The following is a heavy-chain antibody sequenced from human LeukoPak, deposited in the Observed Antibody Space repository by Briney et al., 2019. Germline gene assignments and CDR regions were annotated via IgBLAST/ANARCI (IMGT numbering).Heavy chain of an antibody. CDR1: GFTFSSYA. D-gene: IGHD3-10*01. J-gene: IGHJ4*02. Sequence: PGGSLRLSCAASGFTFSSYAMHWVRQAPGKGLEWVAVISYDGSNKYHADSVKGRFTISRDNSKNTLYLQMNSLRAEDTAVYHCARDHGNYYDSGSYYTGFDYWGQGTLVTVSS. V-gene: IGHV3-30-3*01. CDR3: ARDHGNYYDSGSYYTGFDY. CDR2: ISYDGSNK.